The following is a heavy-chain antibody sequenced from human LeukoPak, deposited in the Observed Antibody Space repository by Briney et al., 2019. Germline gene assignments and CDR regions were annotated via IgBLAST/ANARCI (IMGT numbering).Heavy chain of an antibody. D-gene: IGHD3-10*01. V-gene: IGHV3-30*18. CDR1: GFTFGAYG. Sequence: PGRSLRLSCAASGFTFGAYGMNWVRQAPGQGLEWVAIISYDGGTSYYADSVKGRFTISRDTSKNTLYLQMDSLRAEDTAVYYCAKSREGVPTRCLDSWGQGTLVTVSS. J-gene: IGHJ4*02. CDR2: ISYDGGTS. CDR3: AKSREGVPTRCLDS.